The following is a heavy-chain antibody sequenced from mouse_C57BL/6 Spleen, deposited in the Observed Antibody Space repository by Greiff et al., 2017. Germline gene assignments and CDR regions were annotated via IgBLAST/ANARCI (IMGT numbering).Heavy chain of an antibody. CDR2: IDPSDSYT. Sequence: VQLQQSGAELVMPGASVKLSCKASGYTFTSYWMHWVKQRPGQGLEWIGEIDPSDSYTNYNQKFKGKSTLTVDKSSSTAYMQLSSLTSEDSAVYYCARWFYYGSSNYAMDYWGQGTSVTVSS. D-gene: IGHD1-1*01. J-gene: IGHJ4*01. CDR1: GYTFTSYW. CDR3: ARWFYYGSSNYAMDY. V-gene: IGHV1-69*01.